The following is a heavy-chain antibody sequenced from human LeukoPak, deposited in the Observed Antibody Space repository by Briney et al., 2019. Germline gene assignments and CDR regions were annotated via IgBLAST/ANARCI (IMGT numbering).Heavy chain of an antibody. V-gene: IGHV3-23*01. D-gene: IGHD5-12*01. CDR3: AKEGWFRFRKSFDY. J-gene: IGHJ4*02. Sequence: PGGSLRLSCAASGFTFSSYAMSWVRQAPGKGREWVLAISGSGGSTYYADSVKGRFTLSRENCKNTLYPQMTSLRAEDTAVYCCAKEGWFRFRKSFDYWGQGTLVTDSS. CDR1: GFTFSSYA. CDR2: ISGSGGST.